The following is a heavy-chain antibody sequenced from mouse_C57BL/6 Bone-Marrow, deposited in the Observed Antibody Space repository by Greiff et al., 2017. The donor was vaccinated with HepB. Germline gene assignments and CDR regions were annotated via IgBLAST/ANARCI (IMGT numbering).Heavy chain of an antibody. V-gene: IGHV14-4*01. J-gene: IGHJ2*01. Sequence: VQLQQPGAELVKPGASVKVSCKASGYTFTSYWMHWVKQRPEQGLEWIGWIDPENGDTEYASKFQGKATITADTSSNTAYLQLSSLTSEDTAVYYCTTFSYGGQGTTLTVSS. CDR2: IDPENGDT. D-gene: IGHD2-1*01. CDR3: TTFSY. CDR1: GYTFTSYW.